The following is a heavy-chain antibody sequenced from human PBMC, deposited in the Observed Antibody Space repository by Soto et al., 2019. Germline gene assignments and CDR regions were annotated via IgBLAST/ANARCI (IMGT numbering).Heavy chain of an antibody. Sequence: EVQLLESGGGLVHPGGSLRLSCAASGFTFNNFAMSWVRQAPGKGLEWVAATSDTGGTTYYADSVKGRFTISRDNAKKTVTLQMNRLRAEDTALYYCAKDGYYHDSSGYSDFDYWGQGILVSVST. D-gene: IGHD3-22*01. CDR3: AKDGYYHDSSGYSDFDY. V-gene: IGHV3-23*01. CDR1: GFTFNNFA. CDR2: TSDTGGTT. J-gene: IGHJ4*02.